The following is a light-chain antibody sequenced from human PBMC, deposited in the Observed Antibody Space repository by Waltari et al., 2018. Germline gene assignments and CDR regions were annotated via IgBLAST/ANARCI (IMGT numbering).Light chain of an antibody. Sequence: QSALTQPASVSGSPGQSITISCTGTSSDVGYYNYVSWYQQHPGKAPKLMIYDVSDRPSGVSKRFSGSKSGNTASLTISGLQAEDEADYYCSSYTTISTVVFGGGTKLTVL. CDR2: DVS. V-gene: IGLV2-14*03. CDR1: SSDVGYYNY. CDR3: SSYTTISTVV. J-gene: IGLJ2*01.